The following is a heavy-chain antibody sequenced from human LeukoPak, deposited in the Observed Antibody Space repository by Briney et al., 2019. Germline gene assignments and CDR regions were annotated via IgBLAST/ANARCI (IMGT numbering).Heavy chain of an antibody. Sequence: SETLSLTCAVYGGSFSGYYWSWIRQPAGKGLEWIGRIYTSGSTNYNPFLKSRVTMSVDTSMNQFSLKLNSVTAADTAVYYCTRAPPYGSGWSKGVLDYWGQGTLVTVSS. V-gene: IGHV4-59*10. CDR3: TRAPPYGSGWSKGVLDY. CDR1: GGSFSGYY. D-gene: IGHD6-19*01. CDR2: IYTSGST. J-gene: IGHJ4*02.